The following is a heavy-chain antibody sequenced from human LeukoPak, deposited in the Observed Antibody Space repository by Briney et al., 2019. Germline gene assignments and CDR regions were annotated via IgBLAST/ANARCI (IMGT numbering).Heavy chain of an antibody. CDR2: TKQDGSEK. J-gene: IGHJ4*02. V-gene: IGHV3-7*01. CDR3: ARDDGAAGY. Sequence: GGSLRLSCAVSGFTFSSYWMSWVRQAPGKGLEWVANTKQDGSEKYYVDSVKGRFTISRDNAKNSLYLQMNSLRAEDTAVYYCARDDGAAGYWGQGTLVTVSS. D-gene: IGHD3-10*01. CDR1: GFTFSSYW.